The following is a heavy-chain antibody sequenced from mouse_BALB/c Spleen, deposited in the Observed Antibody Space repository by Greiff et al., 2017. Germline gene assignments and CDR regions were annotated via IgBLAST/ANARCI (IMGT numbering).Heavy chain of an antibody. Sequence: EVQGVESGGGLVKPGGSLKLSCAASGFTFSDYYMYWVRQTPEKRLEWVATISDGGSYTYYPDSVKGRFTISRDNAKNNLYLQMSSLKSEDTAMYYCARDMGDMITTGVAYWGQGTLVTVSA. V-gene: IGHV5-4*02. J-gene: IGHJ3*01. CDR3: ARDMGDMITTGVAY. CDR2: ISDGGSYT. CDR1: GFTFSDYY. D-gene: IGHD2-4*01.